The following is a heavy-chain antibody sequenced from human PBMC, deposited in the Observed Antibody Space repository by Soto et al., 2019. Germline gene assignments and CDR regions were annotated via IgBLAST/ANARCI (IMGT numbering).Heavy chain of an antibody. V-gene: IGHV3-74*01. CDR3: AGGGSGVTRGLNY. CDR1: GFTFSSYC. Sequence: EVQLVESGGGLVQPGGSLRLSCAASGFTFSSYCMHWVRQAPGKGLVWISRINTDGSSTSYVDSVHGRSIISRGNGKNTLFFQMNSLGGVDWAVYYCAGGGSGVTRGLNYGGQGTVVTVSS. J-gene: IGHJ4*02. CDR2: INTDGSST. D-gene: IGHD2-15*01.